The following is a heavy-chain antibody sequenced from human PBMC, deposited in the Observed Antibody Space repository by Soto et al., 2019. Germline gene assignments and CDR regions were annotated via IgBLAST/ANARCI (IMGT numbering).Heavy chain of an antibody. V-gene: IGHV3-30*18. CDR2: ISYDGNTE. CDR1: GFLLSGYG. CDR3: AKVLYAGSYTQEFYSDS. J-gene: IGHJ4*02. Sequence: GGSLRLTCAASGFLLSGYGMHRVRQAPGKGLEWVAVISYDGNTEYYGDSVKGRFTISRDESENTLYLQMNSLRAEDTAVYYSAKVLYAGSYTQEFYSDSWGQGTLVTVSS. D-gene: IGHD1-26*01.